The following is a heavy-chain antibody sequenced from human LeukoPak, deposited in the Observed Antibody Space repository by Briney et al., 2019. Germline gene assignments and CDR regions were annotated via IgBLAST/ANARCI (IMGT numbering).Heavy chain of an antibody. CDR1: WFSLSTGGMC. V-gene: IGHV2-70*11. CDR2: IDWDDDK. Sequence: SGPSPLQPTPTLTLTCTFSWFSLSTGGMCVSWIRQPPGEALEWLARIDWDDDKYYSTSLKTRLTISKDTSKNQVVLTRTNMDPLDTATYYCARIRRTTVVTAGAFDLWGGGTMVTVSS. J-gene: IGHJ3*01. CDR3: ARIRRTTVVTAGAFDL. D-gene: IGHD4-23*01.